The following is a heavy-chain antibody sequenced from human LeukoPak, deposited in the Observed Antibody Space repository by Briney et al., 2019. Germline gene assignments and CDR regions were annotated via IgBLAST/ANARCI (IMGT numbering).Heavy chain of an antibody. J-gene: IGHJ4*02. CDR3: ATSHCTGGSCSIDY. CDR1: GGSISSGGYY. Sequence: PSETLSLTCTVSGGSISSGGYYWSWIRQPPGKGLEWIGYIYHSGSTYYNPSLKSRVTISVDRSKNQFSLKLSSVTAADTAVYYCATSHCTGGSCSIDYWGQGTLVTVSS. V-gene: IGHV4-30-2*01. CDR2: IYHSGST. D-gene: IGHD2-15*01.